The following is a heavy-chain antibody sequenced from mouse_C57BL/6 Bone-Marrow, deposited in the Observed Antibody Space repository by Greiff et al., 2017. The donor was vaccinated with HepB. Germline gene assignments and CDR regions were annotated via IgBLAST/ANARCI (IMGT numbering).Heavy chain of an antibody. D-gene: IGHD3-1*01. CDR1: GYAFSSYW. J-gene: IGHJ4*01. CDR2: IYPGDGDT. Sequence: VKLMESGAELVKPGASVKISCKASGYAFSSYWMNWVKQRPGKGLEWIGQIYPGDGDTNYNGKFKGKATLTADKSSSTAYMQLSSLTSEDSAVYFCAREGDSDYAMDYWGQGTSVTVSS. CDR3: AREGDSDYAMDY. V-gene: IGHV1-80*01.